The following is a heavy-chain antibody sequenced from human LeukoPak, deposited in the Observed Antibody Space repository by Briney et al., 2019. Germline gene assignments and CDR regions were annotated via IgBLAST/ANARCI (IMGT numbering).Heavy chain of an antibody. J-gene: IGHJ6*04. D-gene: IGHD2/OR15-2a*01. V-gene: IGHV4-59*02. CDR2: IYYSGST. CDR3: SRWRVPTTTVFYYGMDV. CDR1: GGSVSGYF. Sequence: SQTLSLTCTVSGGSVSGYFWSWIRQPPGKEFEWVGSIYYSGSTNYNPSLKSRVTISVDTSKNQFSLKLSSVTAADTAVYFCSRWRVPTTTVFYYGMDVWGKGTTVTVTS.